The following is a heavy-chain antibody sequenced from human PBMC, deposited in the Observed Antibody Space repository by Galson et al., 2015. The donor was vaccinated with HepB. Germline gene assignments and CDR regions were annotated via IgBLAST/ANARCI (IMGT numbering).Heavy chain of an antibody. V-gene: IGHV4-4*07. D-gene: IGHD3-3*01. J-gene: IGHJ6*03. CDR2: ICQNGTF. CDR3: ARGCFDYSSYYMDV. Sequence: LSLTCSVSGASINNFSWNWIRQPAGKGLEWIGRICQNGTFSYNPLFKSRVTMSVDRSQNHFSLRLTSVTAADTAVFYCARGCFDYSSYYMDVWGKGTTVTVS. CDR1: GASINNFS.